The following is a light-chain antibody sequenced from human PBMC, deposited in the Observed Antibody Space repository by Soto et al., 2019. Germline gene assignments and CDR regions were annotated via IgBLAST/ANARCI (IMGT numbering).Light chain of an antibody. CDR3: QQRSTWPWT. V-gene: IGKV3-11*01. CDR1: QSVSNS. CDR2: AAS. Sequence: EVVLTQSPATLSLSPGERATLSCRASQSVSNSLAWYQQRPGQAPRLLIYAASKRATGSPASFSGSGSGTDFTLTISSLESEDFAVYYCQQRSTWPWTFGQGTNLEI. J-gene: IGKJ2*02.